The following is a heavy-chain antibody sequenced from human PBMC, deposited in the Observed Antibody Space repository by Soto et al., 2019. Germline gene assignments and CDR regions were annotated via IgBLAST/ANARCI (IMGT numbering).Heavy chain of an antibody. J-gene: IGHJ5*02. V-gene: IGHV4-4*07. CDR2: IYTSGST. D-gene: IGHD1-7*01. Sequence: SETLSLTCTVSGGSISSYYWSWIRQPAGKGLEWIGRIYTSGSTNYNPSLKSRVTMSVDTSKNQFSLKLSSVAAADTAVYYCAGARWTGTFDWFDPWGQGTLVTVSS. CDR3: AGARWTGTFDWFDP. CDR1: GGSISSYY.